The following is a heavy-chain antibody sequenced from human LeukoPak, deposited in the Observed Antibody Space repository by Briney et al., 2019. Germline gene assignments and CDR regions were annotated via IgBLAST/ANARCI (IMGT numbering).Heavy chain of an antibody. CDR2: INHSGST. CDR1: GGSFSGYY. D-gene: IGHD2-15*01. Sequence: SETLSLTCAVYGGSFSGYYWSWIRQPPGKGLEWIGEINHSGSTNYNPSLKSRVTISVDTSKNQFFLKLSSVTAADTAVYYCASRYCSGGSCPLDYWGQGTLVTVSS. CDR3: ASRYCSGGSCPLDY. J-gene: IGHJ4*02. V-gene: IGHV4-34*01.